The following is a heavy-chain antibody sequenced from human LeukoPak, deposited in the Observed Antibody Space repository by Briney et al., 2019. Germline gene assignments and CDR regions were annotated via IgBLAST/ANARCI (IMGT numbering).Heavy chain of an antibody. Sequence: GRSLRLSCAASGFTFSSYGMHWVRQAPGKGLEWVAVISYDGSNKYYADSVKGRFTISRDNSKDTLYLQMNSLRAEDTAVYYCAKDSPTSHYCSSTSCYGDYWGQGTLVTVSS. J-gene: IGHJ4*02. V-gene: IGHV3-30*18. CDR3: AKDSPTSHYCSSTSCYGDY. CDR1: GFTFSSYG. D-gene: IGHD2-2*01. CDR2: ISYDGSNK.